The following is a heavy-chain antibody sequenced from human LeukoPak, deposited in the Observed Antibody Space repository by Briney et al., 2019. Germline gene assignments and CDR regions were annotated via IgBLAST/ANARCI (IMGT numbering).Heavy chain of an antibody. CDR3: ARERGSVTASSGAFDI. CDR1: GGSISSGGYY. D-gene: IGHD2-21*02. CDR2: IYYSGST. J-gene: IGHJ3*02. V-gene: IGHV4-31*03. Sequence: SETLSLTCTVSGGSISSGGYYWSWIRQHPGKGLEWIGYIYYSGSTYYNPSLKSRVTISVDTSKNQFSLKLSSVTAADTAVYYCARERGSVTASSGAFDIWGQGTMVTVSS.